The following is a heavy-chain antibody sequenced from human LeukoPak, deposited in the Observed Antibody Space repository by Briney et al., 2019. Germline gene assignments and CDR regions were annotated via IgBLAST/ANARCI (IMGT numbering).Heavy chain of an antibody. J-gene: IGHJ4*02. Sequence: GGSLRLSCAASGFTFSSYWMHWVRQAPGKGLVWVARINTNGSPTQYADSVKGRFTISRDNSKNTLYLQMNSLRAEDTAVYYCAKWEYDFWSGYSPDYWGQGTLVTVSS. CDR2: INTNGSPT. D-gene: IGHD3-3*01. CDR3: AKWEYDFWSGYSPDY. CDR1: GFTFSSYW. V-gene: IGHV3-74*01.